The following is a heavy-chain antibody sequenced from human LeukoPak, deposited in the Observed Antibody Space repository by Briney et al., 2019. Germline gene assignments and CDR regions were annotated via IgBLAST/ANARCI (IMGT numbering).Heavy chain of an antibody. V-gene: IGHV3-30*02. D-gene: IGHD1-26*01. Sequence: GGSLRLSCAASGFTFSTYGIHWVRQAPGQGLEWVAFIRYDGSNKYYADSVKGRFTISRDNSKNTLYLQMNSLRAEDTAVYYCARDRSSFGSYPYFDYWGQGTLVTVSS. J-gene: IGHJ4*02. CDR2: IRYDGSNK. CDR3: ARDRSSFGSYPYFDY. CDR1: GFTFSTYG.